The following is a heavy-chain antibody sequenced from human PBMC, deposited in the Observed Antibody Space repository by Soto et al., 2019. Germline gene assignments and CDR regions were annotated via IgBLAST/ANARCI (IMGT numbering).Heavy chain of an antibody. J-gene: IGHJ4*02. D-gene: IGHD4-4*01. V-gene: IGHV4-34*01. Sequence: SETLSLTCAVYGGSFSGYYWSWIRQPPGKGLEWIGEINHSGSTNYNPSLKSRVTISVDTSKNQFSLKLSSVTAADTAVYYCARGDLKTHRNRGYYFDYWGQGTLVTVSS. CDR2: INHSGST. CDR1: GGSFSGYY. CDR3: ARGDLKTHRNRGYYFDY.